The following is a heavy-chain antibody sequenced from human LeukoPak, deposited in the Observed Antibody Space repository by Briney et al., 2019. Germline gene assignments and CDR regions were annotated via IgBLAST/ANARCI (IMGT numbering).Heavy chain of an antibody. J-gene: IGHJ4*02. CDR3: ARGAFRLRLPDY. D-gene: IGHD3-16*01. CDR2: IYYSGST. Sequence: PSQTLSLTCTVSGGSISSGGYYWSWIRQPPGKGLEWIGYIYYSGSTNYNPSLKSRVTISVDTSKNQFSLKLSSVTAADTAVYYCARGAFRLRLPDYWGQGTLVTVSS. V-gene: IGHV4-61*08. CDR1: GGSISSGGYY.